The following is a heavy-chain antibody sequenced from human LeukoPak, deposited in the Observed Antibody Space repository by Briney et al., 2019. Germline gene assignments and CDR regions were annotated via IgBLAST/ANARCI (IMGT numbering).Heavy chain of an antibody. D-gene: IGHD1-14*01. CDR3: ARGLLVVGSKKGNPGNY. V-gene: IGHV3-48*04. J-gene: IGHJ4*02. CDR1: GFNFNNYA. CDR2: ISGSSNTI. Sequence: GGSLRLSCAASGFNFNNYAMNWVRQAPGEGLEWVSFISGSSNTIYYADSVRGRFTISRDNAKKSVYLQMNSLRAEDTAVYFCARGLLVVGSKKGNPGNYWGPGTLVAVSS.